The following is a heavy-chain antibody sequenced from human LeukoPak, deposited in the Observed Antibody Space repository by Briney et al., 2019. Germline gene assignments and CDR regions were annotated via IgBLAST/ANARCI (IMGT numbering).Heavy chain of an antibody. D-gene: IGHD3-3*01. J-gene: IGHJ6*02. CDR1: GFTFSSYA. Sequence: GGSLRLSCAASGFTFSSYAMSWARQAPGKGLEWVSAISGSGGSTYYADSVKGRFTISRDNSKNTLYLQMNSLRAEDTAVYYCAKQGYYDFWSGYPPYYYYGMDVRGQGTTVTVSS. V-gene: IGHV3-23*01. CDR3: AKQGYYDFWSGYPPYYYYGMDV. CDR2: ISGSGGST.